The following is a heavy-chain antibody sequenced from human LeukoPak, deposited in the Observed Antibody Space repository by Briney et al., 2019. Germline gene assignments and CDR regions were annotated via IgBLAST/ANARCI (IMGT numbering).Heavy chain of an antibody. Sequence: SETLSLTCTVSGGSIRSYYWSWIRQPPGKGLEWIGYIRYSGSANYNPSLRSRVTTSIDTSKNQFFLKLSSVTAADTAVYHCARLVYDSRGYYFDYWGQGTLVIVSS. CDR3: ARLVYDSRGYYFDY. D-gene: IGHD3-22*01. CDR1: GGSIRSYY. J-gene: IGHJ4*02. CDR2: IRYSGSA. V-gene: IGHV4-59*08.